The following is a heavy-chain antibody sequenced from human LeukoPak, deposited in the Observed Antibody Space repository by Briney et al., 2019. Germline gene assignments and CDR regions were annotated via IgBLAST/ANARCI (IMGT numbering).Heavy chain of an antibody. J-gene: IGHJ4*02. D-gene: IGHD4-17*01. CDR2: IKQDESEK. V-gene: IGHV3-7*01. CDR3: ARDALDYGDYPSLYYFDY. CDR1: GFTFSSYW. Sequence: PGGSLRLSCAASGFTFSSYWMSWVRQAPGKGLEWVANIKQDESEKYYVDSVKGRFTISRDNAKNSLYLQMSSLRAEDTAVYYCARDALDYGDYPSLYYFDYWGQGTLVTVSS.